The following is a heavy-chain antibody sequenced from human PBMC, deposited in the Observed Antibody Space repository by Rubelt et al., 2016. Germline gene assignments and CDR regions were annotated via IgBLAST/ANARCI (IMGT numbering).Heavy chain of an antibody. CDR2: IYYSGST. J-gene: IGHJ6*02. V-gene: IGHV4-61*08. CDR3: ARDHPRGYDRYYYYGMDV. D-gene: IGHD5-12*01. Sequence: QLQLQESGPGLVKPSETLSLTCTVSGGSISSGGYYWSWIRQPPGKGLEWIGYIYYSGSTNYNPSLKRRVTISVETSKNQFSLNLSSVTAADTAVYYCARDHPRGYDRYYYYGMDVWGQGTTVTVSS. CDR1: GGSISSGGYY.